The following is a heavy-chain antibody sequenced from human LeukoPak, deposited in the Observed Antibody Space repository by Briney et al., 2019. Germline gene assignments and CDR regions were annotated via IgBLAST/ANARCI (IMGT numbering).Heavy chain of an antibody. J-gene: IGHJ5*02. D-gene: IGHD3-10*01. CDR3: ARQPGAGWFDP. V-gene: IGHV5-51*01. Sequence: GESLKISCQASGYSSTSSWIGWARQMPGKGLEWMAIINPGDSDTRYSPSFQGQVTISADKSISTAYLQWGSLKASDTAMYYCARQPGAGWFDPWGQGTLVTVSS. CDR1: GYSSTSSW. CDR2: INPGDSDT.